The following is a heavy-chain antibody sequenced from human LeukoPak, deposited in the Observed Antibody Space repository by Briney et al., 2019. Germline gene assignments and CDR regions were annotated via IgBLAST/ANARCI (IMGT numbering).Heavy chain of an antibody. CDR2: IYHSGST. CDR3: ARGGDLAYFDY. J-gene: IGHJ4*02. D-gene: IGHD3-16*01. V-gene: IGHV4-59*12. CDR1: GGSISNYY. Sequence: SETLSLTCTVSGGSISNYYWSWIRQPPGEGLEWIGYIYHSGSTYYNPSLKSRVTISVDRSKNQLSLKLSSVTAADTAVYYCARGGDLAYFDYWGQGTLVTVSS.